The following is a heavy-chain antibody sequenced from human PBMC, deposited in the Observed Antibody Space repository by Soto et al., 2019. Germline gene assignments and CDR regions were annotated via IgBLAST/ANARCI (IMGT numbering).Heavy chain of an antibody. J-gene: IGHJ3*01. D-gene: IGHD2-2*01. CDR3: ATGSRSSTSDAFDV. V-gene: IGHV4-61*03. Sequence: WTWIRQPPGKGLEWIGYVFYSGNTNCNPSLQSRVTMSVDSSRNHFSLTLNSVTAADMAVYYCATGSRSSTSDAFDVWGRGTMVTVSS. CDR2: VFYSGNT.